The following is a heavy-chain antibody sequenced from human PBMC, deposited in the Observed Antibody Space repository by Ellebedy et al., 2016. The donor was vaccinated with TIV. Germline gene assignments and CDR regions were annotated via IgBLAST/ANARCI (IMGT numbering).Heavy chain of an antibody. CDR1: GNTFMFYS. V-gene: IGHV1-3*01. CDR3: ARVRSSYGIDY. Sequence: ASVKVSCKASGNTFMFYSMHWVRQAPGQRLEWMGWINAGNGNTKYSQKFQGRVTITRDTSASTAYMELSSLRSEDTAVYYCARVRSSYGIDYWGQGTLVTVSS. D-gene: IGHD5-18*01. CDR2: INAGNGNT. J-gene: IGHJ4*02.